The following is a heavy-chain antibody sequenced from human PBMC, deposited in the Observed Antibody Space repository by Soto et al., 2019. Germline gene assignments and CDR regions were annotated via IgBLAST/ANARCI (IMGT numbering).Heavy chain of an antibody. CDR1: GYTFTSYY. J-gene: IGHJ6*02. Sequence: GASVKVSCKASGYTFTSYYIHWVRQAPGQGLEWMGIINPGGGSTSYAQNLQGRVTVTRDTSTSIVYMELSSVTAADTAVYYCARDGDGRMTTNPYYYNGMDVWGPGTTVTVSS. CDR2: INPGGGST. CDR3: ARDGDGRMTTNPYYYNGMDV. D-gene: IGHD4-4*01. V-gene: IGHV1-46*01.